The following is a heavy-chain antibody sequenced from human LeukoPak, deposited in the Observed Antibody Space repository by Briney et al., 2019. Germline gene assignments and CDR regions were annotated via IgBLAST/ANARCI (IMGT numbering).Heavy chain of an antibody. CDR3: ARDRYYYGSGSYPFDY. Sequence: SETLSLTCTVSGGSISSYYWSWIRQPAGKGLEWIGRIYTSGSTNYNPSLKSRATMSVDTSKNQFSLKLSSVTAADTAVYYCARDRYYYGSGSYPFDYWGQGTLVTVSS. CDR2: IYTSGST. V-gene: IGHV4-4*07. J-gene: IGHJ4*02. CDR1: GGSISSYY. D-gene: IGHD3-10*01.